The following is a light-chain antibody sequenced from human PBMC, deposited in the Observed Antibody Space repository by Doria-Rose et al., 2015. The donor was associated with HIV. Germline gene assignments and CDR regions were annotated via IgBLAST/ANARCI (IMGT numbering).Light chain of an antibody. Sequence: SVSASVGDRVTITCRASQDISSWLAWYQQKPGKAPNLLIYDASSLQSGVPSRFSGSGSGTEFTLTINSLQPEDFATYHCQQAKSFPLTFGGGTKLEIK. J-gene: IGKJ4*01. CDR1: QDISSW. CDR3: QQAKSFPLT. CDR2: DAS. V-gene: IGKV1-12*01.